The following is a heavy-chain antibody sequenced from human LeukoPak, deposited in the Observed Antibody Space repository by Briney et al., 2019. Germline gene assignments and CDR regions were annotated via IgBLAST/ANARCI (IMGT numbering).Heavy chain of an antibody. CDR1: GYTFTGYY. D-gene: IGHD6-19*01. J-gene: IGHJ4*02. CDR2: INPNSGGT. CDR3: ARDRRHTGIAVAGSLFDY. V-gene: IGHV1-2*06. Sequence: ASVKVSCKASGYTFTGYYMHWVRQAPGQGLEWMGRINPNSGGTNYAQKFQGRVTMTRDTSISTAYMELSRLRSDDTAVYYCARDRRHTGIAVAGSLFDYWGQGTLVTVSS.